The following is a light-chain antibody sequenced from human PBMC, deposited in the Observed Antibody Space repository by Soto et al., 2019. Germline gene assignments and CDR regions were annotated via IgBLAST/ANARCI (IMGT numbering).Light chain of an antibody. CDR1: NIGHKS. V-gene: IGLV3-21*02. CDR3: QVWDSGSNHQV. CDR2: NDS. J-gene: IGLJ3*02. Sequence: SYELTQPPSVSVAPGQTATITCVGDNIGHKSVHWYQQRPGQAPVLVVHNDSDRPTGTPERFSGPKSGNTATLTVSRVEAGDEADYYCQVWDSGSNHQVFGGGTEVTVL.